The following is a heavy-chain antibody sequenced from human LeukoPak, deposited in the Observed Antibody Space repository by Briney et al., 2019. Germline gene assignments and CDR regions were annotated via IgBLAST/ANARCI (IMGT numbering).Heavy chain of an antibody. J-gene: IGHJ5*02. V-gene: IGHV3-21*01. CDR3: ARDLDYDFWSGYSTHNWFDP. CDR1: GFTFSSYS. CDR2: ISSSSSYI. D-gene: IGHD3-3*01. Sequence: GGSLRLSCAASGFTFSSYSMNWVRQAPGKGLEWVSSISSSSSYIYYADSVKGRFTISRDNAKNSLYLQMNSLRAEDTAVYYCARDLDYDFWSGYSTHNWFDPWGQGTLVTVSS.